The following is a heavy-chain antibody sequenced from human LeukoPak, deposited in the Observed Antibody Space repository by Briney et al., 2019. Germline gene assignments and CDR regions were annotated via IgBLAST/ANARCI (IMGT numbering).Heavy chain of an antibody. CDR2: IIPIFGTA. CDR3: ARGPVTGPYYFDH. CDR1: GGTFSSYA. V-gene: IGHV1-69*13. D-gene: IGHD1-20*01. Sequence: SVKVSCKASGGTFSSYAISWVRRAPGQGLEWMGGIIPIFGTANYAQKFQGKLTITADESTNTVYMELSSLRSGDTAVYYCARGPVTGPYYFDHWGQGTLVTVSS. J-gene: IGHJ4*02.